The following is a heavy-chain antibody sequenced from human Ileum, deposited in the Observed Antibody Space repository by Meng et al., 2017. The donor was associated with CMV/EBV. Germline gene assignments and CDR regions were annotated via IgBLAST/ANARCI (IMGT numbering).Heavy chain of an antibody. V-gene: IGHV3-23*01. Sequence: ACGFTFSSYAMGWVRQAPGKGLEWVSDISGSGSSTYYEGSVKGRFTISRDNSKNTLYLQMNSLRAEDTAVYYCAKDGGYSRYNWFDPWGQGTLVTVSS. CDR3: AKDGGYSRYNWFDP. CDR1: GFTFSSYA. CDR2: ISGSGSST. D-gene: IGHD6-13*01. J-gene: IGHJ5*02.